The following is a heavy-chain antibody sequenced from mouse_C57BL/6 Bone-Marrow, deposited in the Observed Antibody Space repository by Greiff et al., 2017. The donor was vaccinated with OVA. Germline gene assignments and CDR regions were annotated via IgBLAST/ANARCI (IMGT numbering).Heavy chain of an antibody. V-gene: IGHV1-42*01. D-gene: IGHD1-1*01. CDR2: INPSTGGT. CDR3: ARSQGSTVVATDY. Sequence: EVKLMESGPELVKPGASVKISCKASGYSFTGYYMNWVKQSPEKSLEWIGEINPSTGGTTYNQKFKAKATLTVDKSSSTAYMQLKSLTSEDSAVYYCARSQGSTVVATDYWGQGTTLTVSS. J-gene: IGHJ2*01. CDR1: GYSFTGYY.